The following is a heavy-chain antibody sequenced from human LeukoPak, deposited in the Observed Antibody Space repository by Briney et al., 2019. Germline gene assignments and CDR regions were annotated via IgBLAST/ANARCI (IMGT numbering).Heavy chain of an antibody. D-gene: IGHD3-22*01. J-gene: IGHJ3*02. CDR3: ARETSYYDSSGYVSDDAFDI. CDR1: GYTFTSYG. V-gene: IGHV1-18*01. CDR2: ISAYNGNT. Sequence: ASVKVSCKASGYTFTSYGISWVRQAPGQGLEWMGWISAYNGNTNYAQKLQGRVTMTTDTSTSTAYMELRSLGSDDTAVYYCARETSYYDSSGYVSDDAFDIWGQGTMVTVSS.